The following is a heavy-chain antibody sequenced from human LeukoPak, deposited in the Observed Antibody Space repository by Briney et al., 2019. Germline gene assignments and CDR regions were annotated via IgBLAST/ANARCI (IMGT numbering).Heavy chain of an antibody. Sequence: GGSLRLSCAASGFTFSNNAKNWVRQAPGKGLEWVSSLSGSSGSTYYADSVKGRFTISRDNSKNTLYLQMNSLRAEDTAVYYCATGEGYWGQGILVTVSS. CDR3: ATGEGY. D-gene: IGHD1-26*01. CDR1: GFTFSNNA. CDR2: LSGSSGST. J-gene: IGHJ4*02. V-gene: IGHV3-23*01.